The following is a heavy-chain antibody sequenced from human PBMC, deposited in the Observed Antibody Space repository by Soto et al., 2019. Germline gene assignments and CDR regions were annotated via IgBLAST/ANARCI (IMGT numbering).Heavy chain of an antibody. D-gene: IGHD3-16*01. Sequence: QVQLVESGGGVVKPGTSLRLSCAASGFRFKSFVMHWVRQAPGKGLEWVAFTSYDGNNKDYGDSVKGRFTVSRDNSQNTLHLQMDFLRPEDTALDYCARWGTTGGFDLWGQGTLVSVSS. CDR1: GFRFKSFV. CDR2: TSYDGNNK. J-gene: IGHJ4*02. CDR3: ARWGTTGGFDL. V-gene: IGHV3-30*19.